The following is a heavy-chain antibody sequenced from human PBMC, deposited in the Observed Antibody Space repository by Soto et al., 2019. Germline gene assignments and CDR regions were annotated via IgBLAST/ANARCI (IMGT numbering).Heavy chain of an antibody. CDR3: AKGPHDYGDYFPYWYFDL. CDR1: GFTFSSYA. Sequence: GGSLGLSCAASGFTFSSYAMSWVRQAPGKGLEWVSAISGSGGSTYYADSVKGRFTISRDNSKNTLYLQMNSLRAEDTAVYYCAKGPHDYGDYFPYWYFDLWGRGTLVTVSS. D-gene: IGHD4-17*01. CDR2: ISGSGGST. V-gene: IGHV3-23*01. J-gene: IGHJ2*01.